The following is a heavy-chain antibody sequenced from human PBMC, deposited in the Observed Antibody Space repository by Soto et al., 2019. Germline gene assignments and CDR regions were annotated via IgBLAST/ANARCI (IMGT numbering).Heavy chain of an antibody. D-gene: IGHD5-12*01. V-gene: IGHV3-48*03. CDR2: ISSSGATI. CDR3: VREGDAGGYRFDI. J-gene: IGHJ3*02. Sequence: XGSLRLSCAASGFTFSSYEMHWVRQAPGEGLEWVSYISSSGATIYYADSMKGRFTISRDNAESSLYLQMNSLRVDDTAVYYCVREGDAGGYRFDIWGRGTMVTVSS. CDR1: GFTFSSYE.